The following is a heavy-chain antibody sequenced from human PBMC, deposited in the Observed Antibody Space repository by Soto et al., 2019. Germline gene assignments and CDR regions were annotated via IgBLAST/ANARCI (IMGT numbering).Heavy chain of an antibody. CDR3: ARHGARDVVRFDY. D-gene: IGHD2-15*01. CDR1: GDSIGGYY. CDR2: IYSTGYT. Sequence: HVQLRESGPGLVQPSETLSLTCTVSGDSIGGYYWNWIRQTPGEGLEWIGFIYSTGYTYYNPSLQRRVTLPVDTSKNRFSLNLTSVTAADTAMYYCARHGARDVVRFDYWGQGILVSVSS. J-gene: IGHJ4*02. V-gene: IGHV4-59*08.